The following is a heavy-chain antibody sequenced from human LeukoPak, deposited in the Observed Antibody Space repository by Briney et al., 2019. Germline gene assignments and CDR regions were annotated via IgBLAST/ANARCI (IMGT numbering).Heavy chain of an antibody. CDR2: IKQDGSEK. CDR1: GFTISSYW. J-gene: IGHJ4*02. V-gene: IGHV3-7*01. D-gene: IGHD3-16*01. CDR3: AAGRVWLIDY. Sequence: GGSLRLSCAASGFTISSYWMNWVRQAPGKGLEWVANIKQDGSEKKYVDSVKGRFTISRDNTQNSLYLQMNNLRVEDTAVYYCAAGRVWLIDYWGQGTLVTASS.